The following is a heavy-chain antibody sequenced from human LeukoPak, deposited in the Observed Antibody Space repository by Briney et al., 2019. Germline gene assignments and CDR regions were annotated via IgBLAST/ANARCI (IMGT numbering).Heavy chain of an antibody. J-gene: IGHJ6*02. CDR1: GFTFSSYG. Sequence: GGSLRLSCAASGFTFSSYGMHWVRQAPGKGLEWVAVISYDGSNKYYADSVKGRFTISRDNSKNTLYLQMNSLRAEDTAVYYCAKDLADYYDSSGYYSTPGGYYYYYGMDVWGQGTTVTVSS. V-gene: IGHV3-30*18. CDR3: AKDLADYYDSSGYYSTPGGYYYYYGMDV. CDR2: ISYDGSNK. D-gene: IGHD3-22*01.